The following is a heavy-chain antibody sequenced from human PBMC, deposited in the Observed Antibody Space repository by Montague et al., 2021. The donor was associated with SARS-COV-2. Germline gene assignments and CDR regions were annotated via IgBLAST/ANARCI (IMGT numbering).Heavy chain of an antibody. Sequence: SVRLSCGASGFDFFNFDVAWVRQAPGRGLEWISDISSSGATILYADSLKGRFTISRDNIQKSLYLQMNSLRAEDTAVYYCATNKYCTLHDCIHGRHYFDHWGQGTMVTVSS. CDR2: ISSSGATI. V-gene: IGHV3-48*03. D-gene: IGHD2-8*01. J-gene: IGHJ4*02. CDR1: GFDFFNFD. CDR3: ATNKYCTLHDCIHGRHYFDH.